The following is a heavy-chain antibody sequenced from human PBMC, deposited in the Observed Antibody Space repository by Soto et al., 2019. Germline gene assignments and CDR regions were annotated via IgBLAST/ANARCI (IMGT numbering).Heavy chain of an antibody. V-gene: IGHV3-74*01. CDR1: GFTFSSYW. CDR3: TSGYYSYYFDY. J-gene: IGHJ4*02. CDR2: ISSGGTST. D-gene: IGHD3-3*01. Sequence: GGSLRLSCAASGFTFSSYWMHWVRQTPGKGLVWVSRISSGGTSTSYEDSVKGRATISRDNAKNTLYLQMNSLRAEDTAVYYCTSGYYSYYFDYWGQGTLVTVSS.